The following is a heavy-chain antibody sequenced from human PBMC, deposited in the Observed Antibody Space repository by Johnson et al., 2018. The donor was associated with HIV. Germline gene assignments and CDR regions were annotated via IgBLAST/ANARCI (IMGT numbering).Heavy chain of an antibody. J-gene: IGHJ3*02. CDR1: GFTVSSNE. CDR2: ISGGST. Sequence: VQLVESRGVLVQPGGSLRLSCAASGFTVSSNEMSWVRQAPGKGLEWVSSISGGSTYYADSRKGRFTISRDNSKNTLYLQMSSLRAEDTALYYCARERAVTTKGYDEDAFDIWGQGTMVTVSS. D-gene: IGHD4-17*01. CDR3: ARERAVTTKGYDEDAFDI. V-gene: IGHV3-38-3*01.